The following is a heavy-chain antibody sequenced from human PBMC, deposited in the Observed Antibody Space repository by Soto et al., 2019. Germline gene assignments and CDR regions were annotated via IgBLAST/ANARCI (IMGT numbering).Heavy chain of an antibody. Sequence: SETLSLTCXVSGGSISSGGYSWSWIRQPPGKGLEWIGYIYHSGSTYYNPSLKSRVTISVDTSKNQFSLKLSSVTAADPAVYYCARGATITIFGVVIINWCDPWGQGTLVTVS. J-gene: IGHJ5*02. CDR1: GGSISSGGYS. CDR2: IYHSGST. D-gene: IGHD3-3*01. CDR3: ARGATITIFGVVIINWCDP. V-gene: IGHV4-30-2*05.